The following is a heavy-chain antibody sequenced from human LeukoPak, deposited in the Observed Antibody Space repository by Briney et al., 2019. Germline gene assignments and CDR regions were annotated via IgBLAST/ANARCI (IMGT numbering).Heavy chain of an antibody. Sequence: GGSLRLSCAASGFTFSSYAMTWVRQAPGKGLEWVSVISGSGGSTYYADSVKGRFTISRDNSKNTLYLQMNSLRAEDTAVYYCARDEKQWLTSYFDYWGQGTLVTVSS. V-gene: IGHV3-23*01. CDR1: GFTFSSYA. D-gene: IGHD6-19*01. J-gene: IGHJ4*02. CDR3: ARDEKQWLTSYFDY. CDR2: ISGSGGST.